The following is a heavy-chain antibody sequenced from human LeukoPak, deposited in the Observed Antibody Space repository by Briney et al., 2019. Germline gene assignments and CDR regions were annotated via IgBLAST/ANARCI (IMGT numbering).Heavy chain of an antibody. CDR1: GYTFTSYG. CDR3: ARDPPTYCVGDCYYRRYAFDI. V-gene: IGHV1-18*01. Sequence: ASVEVSCKASGYTFTSYGISWVRQAPGQGDEWMGWISAYNGKTNYAQKLQGRVTMTTDTSTSTAYMELRSLSSDDTALYYCARDPPTYCVGDCYYRRYAFDIWGQGTIVTVSS. D-gene: IGHD2-21*02. CDR2: ISAYNGKT. J-gene: IGHJ3*02.